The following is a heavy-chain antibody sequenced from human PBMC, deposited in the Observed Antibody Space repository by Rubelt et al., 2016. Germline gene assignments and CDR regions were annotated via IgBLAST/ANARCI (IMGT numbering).Heavy chain of an antibody. CDR2: MNPNSGNT. CDR3: ARDVGGNSVLYYFDY. D-gene: IGHD4-23*01. CDR1: GGTFSSYA. J-gene: IGHJ4*02. V-gene: IGHV1-8*02. Sequence: QVQLVQSGAEVKKPGSSVKVSCKASGGTFSSYAISWVRQAPGQGLEWMGWMNPNSGNTGYAQKFQGRVTMTRNTSISTAYMELSSLRSEDTAVYYCARDVGGNSVLYYFDYWGQGTLVTVSS.